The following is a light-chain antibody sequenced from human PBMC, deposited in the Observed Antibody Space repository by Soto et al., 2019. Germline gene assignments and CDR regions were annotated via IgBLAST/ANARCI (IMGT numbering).Light chain of an antibody. Sequence: DIQMTQSPSSVSASVGDRVTITCRASQGISSWLAWYQQKPGTAPKLLIYAASSLQSGVPSRFSGSRSRTDVTRTISSLQPEDFAAYYWHQANSFPLTFGGGTKVEIK. V-gene: IGKV1-12*01. J-gene: IGKJ4*01. CDR1: QGISSW. CDR2: AAS. CDR3: HQANSFPLT.